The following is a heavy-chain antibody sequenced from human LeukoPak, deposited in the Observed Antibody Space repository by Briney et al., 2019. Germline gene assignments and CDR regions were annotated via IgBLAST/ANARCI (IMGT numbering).Heavy chain of an antibody. CDR1: GYTFSNYY. CDR3: ARGVTPKGVFDY. J-gene: IGHJ4*02. D-gene: IGHD2-21*02. V-gene: IGHV1-46*01. Sequence: ASVKVSCKASGYTFSNYYMHWVRQAPGQGLEWMGIINPSGGSTSYAQKFQGRVTMTRDTSTSTVYMELSSLRSEDTAVYYCARGVTPKGVFDYWGQGTLVTVSS. CDR2: INPSGGST.